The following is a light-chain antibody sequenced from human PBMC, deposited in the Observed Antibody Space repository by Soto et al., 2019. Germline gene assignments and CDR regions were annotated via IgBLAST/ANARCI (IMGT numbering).Light chain of an antibody. J-gene: IGKJ1*01. CDR2: GGS. Sequence: EIVLTQSPGTLSLSPVESATLSCRASQSVSSNLAWYQQKPGQAPRLLIYGGSSRATGIPVRFSGSGSETDFTLTITRLEPEDFAMYYCQQYSSSRTFGQGTKVDIK. CDR1: QSVSSN. CDR3: QQYSSSRT. V-gene: IGKV3-20*01.